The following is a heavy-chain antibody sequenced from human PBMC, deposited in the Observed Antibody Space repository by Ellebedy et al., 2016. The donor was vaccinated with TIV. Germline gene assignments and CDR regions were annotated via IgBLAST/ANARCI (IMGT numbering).Heavy chain of an antibody. Sequence: ASVKVSCKASGYTFTRYYMHWVRQAPGQGLEWMGIINPSGSSTRHAQKFQGRVTITRDTSASTAYMELSSLRSEDTAVYYCASASGWSFDYWGQGTLVTVSS. CDR2: INPSGSST. V-gene: IGHV1-46*01. CDR1: GYTFTRYY. D-gene: IGHD6-19*01. CDR3: ASASGWSFDY. J-gene: IGHJ4*02.